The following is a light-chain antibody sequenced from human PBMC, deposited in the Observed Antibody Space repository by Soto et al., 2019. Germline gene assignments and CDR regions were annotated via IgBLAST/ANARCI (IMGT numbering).Light chain of an antibody. CDR3: QQSYNTPPT. CDR1: QSISSY. Sequence: DIQMTPSPSSLSASVGDRVTITCRASQSISSYLNWYQQKPGKAPKILIYTASSLQSGVPSRFSGSRSGTDFTLTISSLQAEDFATYYCQQSYNTPPTFGQGTKVDIK. CDR2: TAS. J-gene: IGKJ2*01. V-gene: IGKV1-39*01.